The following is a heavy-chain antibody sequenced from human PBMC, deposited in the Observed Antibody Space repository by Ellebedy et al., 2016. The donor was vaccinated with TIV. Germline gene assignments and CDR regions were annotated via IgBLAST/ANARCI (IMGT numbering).Heavy chain of an antibody. Sequence: AASVKVSCKVSGYTLTELSMHWVRQAPGKGLEWMGGFDPEDGETIYAQKFQGRVTMTEDTSTDTAYMELSSLRSEDTAVYYCARAGCTNGVCSNPGGYIDYWGQGTLVTVSS. CDR1: GYTLTELS. CDR2: FDPEDGET. CDR3: ARAGCTNGVCSNPGGYIDY. D-gene: IGHD2-8*01. J-gene: IGHJ4*02. V-gene: IGHV1-24*01.